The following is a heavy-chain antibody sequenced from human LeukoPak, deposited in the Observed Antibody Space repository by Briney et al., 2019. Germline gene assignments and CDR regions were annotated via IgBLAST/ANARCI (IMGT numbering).Heavy chain of an antibody. CDR2: INHSGST. D-gene: IGHD3-3*01. Sequence: SEILSLTCAVYGGSFSGYYWSWIRQPPGKGLEWIGEINHSGSTNYNPSLKSRVTISVDTSKNQFSLKLSSVTAADTAVYYCARWGSGISYYDFWSGYSLRPYYFDYWGQGTLVTVSS. J-gene: IGHJ4*02. CDR3: ARWGSGISYYDFWSGYSLRPYYFDY. CDR1: GGSFSGYY. V-gene: IGHV4-34*01.